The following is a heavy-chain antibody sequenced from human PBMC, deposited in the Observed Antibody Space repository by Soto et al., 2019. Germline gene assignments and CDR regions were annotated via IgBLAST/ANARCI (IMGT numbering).Heavy chain of an antibody. CDR3: AKVPRGGPADY. CDR2: ISDDGSNK. Sequence: QVQLVESGGGVVQPGRSPRLSCAASGFTFSSYGMHWVRQAPGKGLEWVAVISDDGSNKYYADSVKGRFTISRDNSKNTLYLQMNSLRSEDTAVYYCAKVPRGGPADYWGQGTLVTVSS. J-gene: IGHJ4*02. V-gene: IGHV3-30*18. CDR1: GFTFSSYG.